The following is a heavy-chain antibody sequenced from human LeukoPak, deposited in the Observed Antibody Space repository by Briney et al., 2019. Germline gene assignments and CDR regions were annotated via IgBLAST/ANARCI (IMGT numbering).Heavy chain of an antibody. V-gene: IGHV3-30*04. CDR1: GFTFSSY. J-gene: IGHJ6*04. CDR3: ARRQRLLWFGELLRDDYYGMDV. Sequence: GGSLRLFCAASGFTFSSYVHWVRQAPGKGLEWVAVISYDGSNKYYADSVKGRFTISRDNSKNTLYLQMNSLRAEDTAVYYCARRQRLLWFGELLRDDYYGMDVWGKGTTVTVSS. CDR2: ISYDGSNK. D-gene: IGHD3-10*01.